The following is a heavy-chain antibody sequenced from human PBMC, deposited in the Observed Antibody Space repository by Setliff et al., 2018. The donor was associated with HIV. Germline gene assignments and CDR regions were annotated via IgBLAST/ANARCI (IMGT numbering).Heavy chain of an antibody. CDR2: ISAYDGNT. V-gene: IGHV1-18*01. CDR1: GYTFTNYG. CDR3: ARSPHSGRLVP. J-gene: IGHJ5*02. D-gene: IGHD1-26*01. Sequence: ASVKVSCKASGYTFTNYGISWVRQAPGKGLEWLGWISAYDGNTNYEQKFQGRVTMTTDTSTSTAYMELRSLRSDDTAVYFCARSPHSGRLVPWGQGTLFTVSS.